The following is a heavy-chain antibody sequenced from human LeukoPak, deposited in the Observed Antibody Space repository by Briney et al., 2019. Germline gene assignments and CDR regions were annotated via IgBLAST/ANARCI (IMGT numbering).Heavy chain of an antibody. J-gene: IGHJ5*02. CDR1: LGSHSRDL. V-gene: IGHV4-59*08. CDR2: ISYSGMT. D-gene: IGHD2-21*01. Sequence: PSGTLSHTRTVSLGSHSRDLWSGIRQPPGKGLEWVGHISYSGMTTYNPPLKSRGTTPIDKSKNQFSLRLRSVTAADAAVYFCAWNVSAVNIPGSRLHPWGRGTLVTVST. CDR3: AWNVSAVNIPGSRLHP.